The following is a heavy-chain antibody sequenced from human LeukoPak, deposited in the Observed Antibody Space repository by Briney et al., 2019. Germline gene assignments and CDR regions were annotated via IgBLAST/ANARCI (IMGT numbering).Heavy chain of an antibody. Sequence: GGSLRLSCAASGFTFSSYSMNWVRQAPGKGLEWVSYISSSSSTIYYADSVKGRFTISRDNAKNSLYLQMNSLRAEDTAVYYCARLQQLASFPYYYYYYYMDVWGKGTTVTVSS. CDR2: ISSSSSTI. J-gene: IGHJ6*03. D-gene: IGHD6-13*01. CDR1: GFTFSSYS. V-gene: IGHV3-48*04. CDR3: ARLQQLASFPYYYYYYYMDV.